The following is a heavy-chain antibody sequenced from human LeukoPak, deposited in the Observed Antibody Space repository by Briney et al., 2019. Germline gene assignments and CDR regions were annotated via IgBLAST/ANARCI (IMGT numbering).Heavy chain of an antibody. CDR1: GFTFSSYA. D-gene: IGHD6-13*01. V-gene: IGHV3-23*01. CDR2: ISGSGTTT. Sequence: PGGSLRLSCAASGFTFSSYAMSWVRQAPGKGLEWVSVISGSGTTTHYADSVKGRFTISRDDSKNTLYLQMNSLRVEDTAVYYCAREISSWYRTEGRFDPWGQGTLVTVSS. J-gene: IGHJ5*02. CDR3: AREISSWYRTEGRFDP.